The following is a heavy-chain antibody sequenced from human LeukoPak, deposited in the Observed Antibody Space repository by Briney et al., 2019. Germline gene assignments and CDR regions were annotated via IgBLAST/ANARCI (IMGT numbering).Heavy chain of an antibody. D-gene: IGHD3-10*01. CDR1: GGSISGYY. V-gene: IGHV4-59*01. J-gene: IGHJ4*02. Sequence: PSETLSLTCTVSGGSISGYYWSWIRQPPGKGLEWIGYIYYSGSTNYNPSLKSRVTISVDTSKNQFSLKLSSVTAADTAVYYCARVVKGSYMYYFDYWGQGTLVTVSS. CDR3: ARVVKGSYMYYFDY. CDR2: IYYSGST.